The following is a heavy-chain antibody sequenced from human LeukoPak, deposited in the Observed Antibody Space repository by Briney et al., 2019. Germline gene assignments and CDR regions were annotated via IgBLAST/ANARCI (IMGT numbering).Heavy chain of an antibody. V-gene: IGHV5-51*01. CDR2: IYPGDSDT. J-gene: IGHJ4*02. CDR1: GYSFTSYW. CDR3: ARHRRRNYYDSSGYYTSLDY. Sequence: GESLKISCKGSGYSFTSYWIGWVRQMPGKGLEWMGIIYPGDSDTRYSPSFQGQVTISADKFISTAYLQWSSLKASDTAMYYCARHRRRNYYDSSGYYTSLDYWGQGTLVTVSS. D-gene: IGHD3-22*01.